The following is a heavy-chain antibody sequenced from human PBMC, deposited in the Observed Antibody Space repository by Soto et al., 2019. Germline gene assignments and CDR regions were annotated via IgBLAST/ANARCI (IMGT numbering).Heavy chain of an antibody. Sequence: ASVKVSCKASGYTFTGYYMHWVRQAPGQGLEWMGWINPNSGGTNYAQKFQGWVTMTRDTSISTAYRELSRLRSDDTAVYYCARLDSSGSMDLGGMDVWGQGTTVTVSS. D-gene: IGHD3-22*01. CDR3: ARLDSSGSMDLGGMDV. CDR2: INPNSGGT. J-gene: IGHJ6*02. V-gene: IGHV1-2*04. CDR1: GYTFTGYY.